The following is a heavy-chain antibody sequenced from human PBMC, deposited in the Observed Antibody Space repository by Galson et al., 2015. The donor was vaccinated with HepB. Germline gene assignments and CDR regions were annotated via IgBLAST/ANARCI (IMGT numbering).Heavy chain of an antibody. J-gene: IGHJ4*02. D-gene: IGHD6-13*01. V-gene: IGHV1-46*03. CDR2: INSSGGST. CDR1: GYTFTSYY. CDR3: ARATSIAAAGTGLLGY. Sequence: SVKVSCKASGYTFTSYYIHWVRQAPGQGLEWMGIINSSGGSTTYAQKFQGRVTMTRDTSTSTVYMELSSLRSEDTAVYYCARATSIAAAGTGLLGYWGQGTLVTVSS.